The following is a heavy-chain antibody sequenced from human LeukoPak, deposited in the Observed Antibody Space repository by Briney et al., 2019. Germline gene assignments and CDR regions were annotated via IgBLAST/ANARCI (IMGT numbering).Heavy chain of an antibody. CDR2: IYYSGST. V-gene: IGHV4-59*01. J-gene: IGHJ5*02. CDR3: AREANDLNWFDP. Sequence: SETLSLTCTVSGGSISSYYWSWIRQPPGKGLEWIGYIYYSGSTNYNPSLKSRVTISVDTSKNQFSLKLSSVTAADTAVYYCAREANDLNWFDPWGQGTLVTVSS. CDR1: GGSISSYY.